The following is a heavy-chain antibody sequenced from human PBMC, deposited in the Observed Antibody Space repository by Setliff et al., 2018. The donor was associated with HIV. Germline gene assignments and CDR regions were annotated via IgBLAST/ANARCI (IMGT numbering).Heavy chain of an antibody. V-gene: IGHV3-23*01. CDR2: IATNGGST. J-gene: IGHJ4*02. D-gene: IGHD6-25*01. CDR1: GFTFINSA. Sequence: PGGSLRLSCAVSGFTFINSAMSWVRQAPGKGLEWVSSIATNGGSTYYAASVQGRFTLSSDNSNNAVYLQMNSLRAEDTAVYYCVQDGLSSGWGSFWGQGTLVTV. CDR3: VQDGLSSGWGSF.